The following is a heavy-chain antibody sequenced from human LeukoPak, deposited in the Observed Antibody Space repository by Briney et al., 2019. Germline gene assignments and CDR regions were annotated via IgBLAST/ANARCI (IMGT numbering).Heavy chain of an antibody. D-gene: IGHD5-12*01. V-gene: IGHV1-69*05. CDR3: ASGPLRLRSWFY. Sequence: SVKVSCKASGGTFSSYAISWVRQAPGQGLEWMGGIIPIFGTANYAQKFQGRVTMTRDTSTSTVYMELSSLRSEDTAVYYCASGPLRLRSWFYWGQGTLVTVSS. CDR1: GGTFSSYA. J-gene: IGHJ4*02. CDR2: IIPIFGTA.